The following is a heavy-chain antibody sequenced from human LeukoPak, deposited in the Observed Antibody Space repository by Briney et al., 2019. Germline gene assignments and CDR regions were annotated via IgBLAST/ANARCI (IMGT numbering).Heavy chain of an antibody. J-gene: IGHJ5*02. D-gene: IGHD3-22*01. CDR3: TAHSDYYDSPDYNWFDP. V-gene: IGHV4-31*03. CDR2: IYYSGST. CDR1: GGSIGSGGYY. Sequence: SETLSLTCTVSGGSIGSGGYYWSWIRQHPGKGLEWIGYIYYSGSTYYNPSLKSRVTISVDTSKNQFSLKLSSVTAADTAVYYCTAHSDYYDSPDYNWFDPRGQGTLVTVSS.